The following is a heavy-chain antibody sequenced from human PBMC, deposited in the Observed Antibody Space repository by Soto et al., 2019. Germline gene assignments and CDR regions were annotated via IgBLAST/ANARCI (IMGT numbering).Heavy chain of an antibody. Sequence: SETLSLTCTVSGGAILDGTYYWAWIRQPPGKGLEWIGTIFYSGGTFYTPSLKSRVTMSVDASKNQFSLKLTSVTAADTAVYFCARQATGYYYGWFDPWGQGTLVTVS. J-gene: IGHJ5*02. CDR3: ARQATGYYYGWFDP. CDR1: GGAILDGTYY. CDR2: IFYSGGT. V-gene: IGHV4-39*01. D-gene: IGHD3-22*01.